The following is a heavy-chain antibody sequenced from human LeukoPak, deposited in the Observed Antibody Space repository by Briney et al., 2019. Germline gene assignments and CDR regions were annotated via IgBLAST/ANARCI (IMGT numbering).Heavy chain of an antibody. CDR3: ARVYLEREYYFDY. CDR2: IKQDGSEK. D-gene: IGHD1-1*01. Sequence: GGSLRLSCAASGFTFSSYWMSWVRQAPGKGLEWEANIKQDGSEKYYVDSVKGRFTISRDNAKNSLYLQMNSLRAEDTAVYYCARVYLEREYYFDYWGQGTLVTVSS. J-gene: IGHJ4*02. V-gene: IGHV3-7*01. CDR1: GFTFSSYW.